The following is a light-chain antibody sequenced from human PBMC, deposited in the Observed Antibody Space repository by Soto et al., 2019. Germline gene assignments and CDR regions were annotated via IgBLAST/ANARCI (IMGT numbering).Light chain of an antibody. CDR3: AAWDDGRNDFYV. J-gene: IGLJ1*01. Sequence: QSVLTQPPSVSGAPGQRVTISCTGSRSNLGKNIVNWYQQVPGTAPKLLIYSTDQRPSGVPDRFSGSKSGTSASLAISGLQSEDEADYYCAAWDDGRNDFYVIGSGTKVTAL. V-gene: IGLV1-44*01. CDR1: RSNLGKNI. CDR2: STD.